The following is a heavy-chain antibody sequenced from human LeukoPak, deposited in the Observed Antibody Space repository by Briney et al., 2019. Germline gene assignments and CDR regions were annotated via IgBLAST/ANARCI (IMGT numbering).Heavy chain of an antibody. CDR3: AREEGGNYYYMDV. CDR2: ISGYNGET. D-gene: IGHD3-16*01. CDR1: GYRFTSSG. V-gene: IGHV1-18*01. Sequence: ASVKVSCKASGYRFTSSGISWVRQAPGQGLEWMGWISGYNGETNYVQKFQGRVTMTTDSSTSTAYMELRSLRSDDTAVYYCAREEGGNYYYMDVWGKGTTVTVSS. J-gene: IGHJ6*03.